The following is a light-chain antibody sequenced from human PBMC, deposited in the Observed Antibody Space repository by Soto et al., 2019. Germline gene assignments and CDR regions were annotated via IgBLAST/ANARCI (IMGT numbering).Light chain of an antibody. CDR1: QSVSSY. CDR2: DAS. CDR3: QHYGSSLT. V-gene: IGKV3-20*01. J-gene: IGKJ5*01. Sequence: EIVMTQSPATLSVSPGERATLSCRASQSVSSYLAWYQQKPGQAPRLLIYDASNRAAGIPARFSGSGSGTDFTLTISRLEPEDFAVYYCQHYGSSLTFGQGTRLEI.